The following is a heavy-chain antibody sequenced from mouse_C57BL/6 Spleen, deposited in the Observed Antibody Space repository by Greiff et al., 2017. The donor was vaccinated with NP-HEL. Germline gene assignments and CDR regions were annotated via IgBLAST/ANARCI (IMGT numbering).Heavy chain of an antibody. CDR3: ARGGSSGPLFDY. Sequence: QVQLKQSGPELVKPGASVKISCKASGYAFSSSWMNWVKQRPGKGLEWIGRIYPGDGDTNSNGKFKGKATLTADKSSSTAYMQLSSLTSEDSAVYFCARGGSSGPLFDYWGQGTTLTVSS. D-gene: IGHD3-2*02. CDR1: GYAFSSSW. J-gene: IGHJ2*01. CDR2: IYPGDGDT. V-gene: IGHV1-82*01.